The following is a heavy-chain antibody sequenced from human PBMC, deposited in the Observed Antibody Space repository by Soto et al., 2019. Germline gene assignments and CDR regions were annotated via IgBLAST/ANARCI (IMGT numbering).Heavy chain of an antibody. J-gene: IGHJ6*02. Sequence: QVQLVQSGAEVKKPGSSVKVSCKASGGTFSRYSITWVRQAPGHGLEWIGRIIPIFGIASYAQKFQGRVTITADESTSPAYLVVSRLRSDDTPVYYCARGDCTRESGIVTARIDRMDVWGQGTTVTVSS. CDR1: GGTFSRYS. V-gene: IGHV1-69*02. CDR3: ARGDCTRESGIVTARIDRMDV. CDR2: IIPIFGIA. D-gene: IGHD6-13*01.